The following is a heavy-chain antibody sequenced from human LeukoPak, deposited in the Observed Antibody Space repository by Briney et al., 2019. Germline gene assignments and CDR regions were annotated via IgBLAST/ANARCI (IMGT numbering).Heavy chain of an antibody. D-gene: IGHD3-16*01. Sequence: GGSLGLSCAASGFIFSRHAMSCVRQAPGKGLEWVSGISPSGGSINYADSVKGRFTISRDNSKNTLYLQMNSLRAEDTAVYYCAEGYSYADYWGQGTLVTVSS. V-gene: IGHV3-23*01. CDR1: GFIFSRHA. CDR3: AEGYSYADY. CDR2: ISPSGGSI. J-gene: IGHJ4*02.